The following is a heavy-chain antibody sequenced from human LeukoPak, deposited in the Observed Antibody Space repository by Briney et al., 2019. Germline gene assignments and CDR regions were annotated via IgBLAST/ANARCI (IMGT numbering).Heavy chain of an antibody. V-gene: IGHV3-23*01. CDR3: AELRITMIGGV. CDR2: ISGSGGST. J-gene: IGHJ6*04. D-gene: IGHD3-10*02. CDR1: GFTFSSYG. Sequence: PGGSLRLSCAASGFTFSSYGMSWVRQAPGKGLEWVSAISGSGGSTYYADSVKGRFTISRDNAKNSLYLQMNSLRAEDTAVYYCAELRITMIGGVWGEGTTVTISS.